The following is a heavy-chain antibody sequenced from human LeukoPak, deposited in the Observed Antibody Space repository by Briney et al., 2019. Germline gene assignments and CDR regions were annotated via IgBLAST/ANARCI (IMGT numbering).Heavy chain of an antibody. CDR1: GYTLTKYG. V-gene: IGHV1-69*13. CDR2: IIPIFGTA. J-gene: IGHJ5*02. CDR3: AMEHYDRAVAGTWWFDP. Sequence: GASVKVSCRSSGYTLTKYGFSWVRQAPGQGLEWMGGIIPIFGTANYAQKFQGRVTITADESTSTAYMELSSLRSEDTAVYYCAMEHYDRAVAGTWWFDPWGQGTLVTVSS. D-gene: IGHD6-19*01.